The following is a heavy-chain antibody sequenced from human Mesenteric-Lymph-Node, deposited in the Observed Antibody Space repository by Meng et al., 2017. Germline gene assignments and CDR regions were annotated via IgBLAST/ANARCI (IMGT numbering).Heavy chain of an antibody. CDR1: GFTFSSYA. Sequence: QVQLVLSGAVVKTPGSSVKVSCTASGFTFSSYAMHWGRQAPGKGLEWVAVISYDGSNKYYADSVKGRFTISRDNSKNTLYLQMNSLRAEDTAVYYCAQPRGMVDIDYWGQGTLVTVSS. CDR3: AQPRGMVDIDY. D-gene: IGHD3-10*01. CDR2: ISYDGSNK. J-gene: IGHJ4*02. V-gene: IGHV3-30*01.